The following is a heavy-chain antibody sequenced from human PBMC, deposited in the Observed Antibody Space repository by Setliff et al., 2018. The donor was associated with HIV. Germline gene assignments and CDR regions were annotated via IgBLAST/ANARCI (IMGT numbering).Heavy chain of an antibody. CDR3: ARGRRVVPAAESNWFDP. D-gene: IGHD2-2*01. CDR1: GDTFSSFA. J-gene: IGHJ5*02. CDR2: IIPVFGTL. V-gene: IGHV1-69*13. Sequence: SVKVSCKASGDTFSSFAISWVRQAPGQGLEWMGEIIPVFGTLNYAQKFQGRVTITADELTGTAYMDLTNLRPEDTAVYYCARGRRVVPAAESNWFDPWGQGTLVTVSS.